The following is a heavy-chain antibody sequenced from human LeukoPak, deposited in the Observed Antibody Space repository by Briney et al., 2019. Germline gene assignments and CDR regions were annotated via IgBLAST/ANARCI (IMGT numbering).Heavy chain of an antibody. V-gene: IGHV3-23*01. CDR2: ISGSGGST. D-gene: IGHD4-17*01. CDR3: AKDLKPTVTTLYYYYGMDV. J-gene: IGHJ6*02. CDR1: GFTFSSYA. Sequence: PGGSLRLSCAASGFTFSSYAMSWVRQAPGKGLEWVSAISGSGGSTYYADSVKGRFTISRDNSKNTLYLQMNSLRAEDTAVYYCAKDLKPTVTTLYYYYGMDVWGQGTTVTVSS.